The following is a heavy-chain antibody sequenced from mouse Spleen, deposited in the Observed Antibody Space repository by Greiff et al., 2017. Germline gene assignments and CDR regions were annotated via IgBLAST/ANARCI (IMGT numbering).Heavy chain of an antibody. Sequence: VQLQQPGAELVKPGASVKLSCKASGYTFTSYWMQWVKQRPGQGLEWIGEIDPSDSYTNYNQKFKGKATLTVDTSSSTAYMQLSSLTSEDSAVYYCARGGKETWFAYWGQGTLVTVSA. J-gene: IGHJ3*01. CDR1: GYTFTSYW. CDR2: IDPSDSYT. V-gene: IGHV1-50*01. CDR3: ARGGKETWFAY.